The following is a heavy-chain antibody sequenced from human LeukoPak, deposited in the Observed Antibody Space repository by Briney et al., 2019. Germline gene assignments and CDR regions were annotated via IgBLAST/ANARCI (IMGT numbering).Heavy chain of an antibody. CDR2: IYYSGST. V-gene: IGHV4-39*07. Sequence: PSETLSLTCTVSGGSISSSSYYWGWIRQPPGKGLEWIGSIYYSGSTYYNPSLKSRATISVDKSKNQFSLKLSSVTAADTAVYYCAREITMIVVASRGAFDIWGQGTMVTVSS. J-gene: IGHJ3*02. CDR3: AREITMIVVASRGAFDI. CDR1: GGSISSSSYY. D-gene: IGHD3-22*01.